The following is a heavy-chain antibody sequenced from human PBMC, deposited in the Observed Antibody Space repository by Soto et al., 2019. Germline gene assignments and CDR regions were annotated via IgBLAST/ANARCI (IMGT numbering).Heavy chain of an antibody. CDR3: ASFDSSGYPSAFDI. CDR2: IIPIFGTA. Sequence: GASVKVSCKASGGTFSSYAISWVRQAPGQGLEWMGGIIPIFGTANYAQKFQGRVTITADESTSTAYMELSSLRSEDTAVYYCASFDSSGYPSAFDIWGQGTMVTVS. J-gene: IGHJ3*02. D-gene: IGHD3-22*01. CDR1: GGTFSSYA. V-gene: IGHV1-69*13.